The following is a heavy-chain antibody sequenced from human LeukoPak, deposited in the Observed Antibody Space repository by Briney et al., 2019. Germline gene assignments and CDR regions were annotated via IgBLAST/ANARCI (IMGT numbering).Heavy chain of an antibody. Sequence: SETLSLTCTVSGGSISSYYWSWIRQPPGKGLEWIGYIYYSGSTNYNPSLKSRVTISVDTSKNQFSLKLSSVTAADTAVYYCAGGGAAAGTLPDWGQGTLVTVSS. D-gene: IGHD6-13*01. CDR3: AGGGAAAGTLPD. V-gene: IGHV4-59*01. J-gene: IGHJ4*02. CDR2: IYYSGST. CDR1: GGSISSYY.